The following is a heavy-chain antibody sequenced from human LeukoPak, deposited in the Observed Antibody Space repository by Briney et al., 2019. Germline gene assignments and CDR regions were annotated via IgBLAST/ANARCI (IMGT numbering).Heavy chain of an antibody. CDR1: GFTFSDHY. Sequence: GGSLRLSCAASGFTFSDHYMDWVRQAPGKGLEWVGRTRNKANSYTTEYAASVKGRFTTSRDDSKNSLYLQMNSLKTEDTAVYYCARALAYGSGRRGYYYYYMDVWGKGTTVTISS. V-gene: IGHV3-72*01. CDR3: ARALAYGSGRRGYYYYYMDV. CDR2: TRNKANSYTT. D-gene: IGHD3-10*01. J-gene: IGHJ6*03.